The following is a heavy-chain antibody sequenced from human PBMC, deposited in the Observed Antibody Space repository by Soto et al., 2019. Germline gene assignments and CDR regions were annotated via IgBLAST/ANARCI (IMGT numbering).Heavy chain of an antibody. CDR1: GGSFSGYY. D-gene: IGHD3-10*01. CDR2: IFHDGTA. J-gene: IGHJ4*02. Sequence: SETLSLTCAVYGGSFSGYYWTWVRQTPQRGLEYIGEIFHDGTANYYPSFERRVAISVDTSKNQFSLKLTSETAADTAIYFCARLVYDTRLNYMYFDFWGQGALVTVSS. V-gene: IGHV4-34*12. CDR3: ARLVYDTRLNYMYFDF.